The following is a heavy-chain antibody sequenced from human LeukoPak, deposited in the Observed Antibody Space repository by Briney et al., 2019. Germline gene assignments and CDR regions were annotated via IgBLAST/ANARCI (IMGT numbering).Heavy chain of an antibody. J-gene: IGHJ3*01. CDR2: ISASNGYT. CDR3: ARDRVIRAFDF. V-gene: IGHV1-18*01. CDR1: GYMFTNYG. Sequence: ASVKVSCKASGYMFTNYGISWVRQAPGQGLEWMGRISASNGYTNYAQEVQGRVTMTTDTSTSTAYMELRSLRSDDTAVYYCARDRVIRAFDFWGQGTMVTVSS.